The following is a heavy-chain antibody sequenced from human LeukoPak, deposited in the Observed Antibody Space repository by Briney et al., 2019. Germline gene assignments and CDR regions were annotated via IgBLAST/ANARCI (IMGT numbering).Heavy chain of an antibody. CDR3: ARAFYYYDSSGGNS. CDR1: GFTFSSYS. V-gene: IGHV3-21*01. Sequence: GGSLRLSCAASGFTFSSYSMNWVRQAPGKGLEWVSSISSSSSYIYYADSVKGRFTISRDNAKNSLCLQMNSLRAEDTAVYYCARAFYYYDSSGGNSWGQGTLVTVSS. D-gene: IGHD3-22*01. J-gene: IGHJ4*02. CDR2: ISSSSSYI.